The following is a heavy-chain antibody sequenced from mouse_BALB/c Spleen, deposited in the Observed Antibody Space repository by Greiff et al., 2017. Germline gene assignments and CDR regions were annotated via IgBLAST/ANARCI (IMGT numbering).Heavy chain of an antibody. D-gene: IGHD2-4*01. CDR2: ISSGSSTI. V-gene: IGHV5-17*02. J-gene: IGHJ4*01. CDR1: GFTFSSFG. Sequence: EVKLVESGGGLVQPGGSRKLSCAASGFTFSSFGMHWVRQAPEKGLEWVAYISSGSSTIYYADTVKGRFTISRDNPKNTLFLQMTSLRSEDTAMYYCARGPTMITTSYYYAMDYWGQGTSVTVSS. CDR3: ARGPTMITTSYYYAMDY.